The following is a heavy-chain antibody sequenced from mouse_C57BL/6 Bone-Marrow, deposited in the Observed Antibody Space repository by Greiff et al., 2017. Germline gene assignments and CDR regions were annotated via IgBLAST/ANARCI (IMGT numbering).Heavy chain of an antibody. J-gene: IGHJ3*01. D-gene: IGHD2-4*01. CDR2: INPNNGGT. CDR3: AMGAYDYDGGFAY. Sequence: DVQLQESGPELVKPGASVKMSCKASGYTFTDYNMHWVKQSHGKSLEWIGYINPNNGGTSYNQKFKGKATLTVNKSSSTAYMELRSLTSEDSAVYYCAMGAYDYDGGFAYWGQGTLVTVSA. V-gene: IGHV1-22*01. CDR1: GYTFTDYN.